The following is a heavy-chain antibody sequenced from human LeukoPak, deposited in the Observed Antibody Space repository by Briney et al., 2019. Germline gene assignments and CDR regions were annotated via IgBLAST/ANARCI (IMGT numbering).Heavy chain of an antibody. CDR2: VDYSGGT. V-gene: IGHV4-39*07. J-gene: IGHJ4*02. Sequence: PSETLSLTCTVSGDSFSSVTDYWAWIRQPPGKGLEWFASVDYSGGTYYNPSLESRVAISADMSKNQFSLKLTSVTGADTAVYYCAGSWTTVAIPPGRDVIDYWGQGTLVTVSS. D-gene: IGHD4-17*01. CDR3: AGSWTTVAIPPGRDVIDY. CDR1: GDSFSSVTDY.